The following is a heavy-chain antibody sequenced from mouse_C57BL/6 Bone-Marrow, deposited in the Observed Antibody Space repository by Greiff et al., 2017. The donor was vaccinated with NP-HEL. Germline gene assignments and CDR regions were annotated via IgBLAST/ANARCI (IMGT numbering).Heavy chain of an antibody. CDR2: INPNNGGT. Sequence: EVQLQQSGPELVKPGASVKISCKASGYTFTDYYMNWVKQSHGKSLEWIGDINPNNGGTSYNQKFKGKATLTVDKSSSTAYMELRSLTSEDSAVYYCARFHYYGSSYVGDYWGQGTTLTVSS. CDR1: GYTFTDYY. V-gene: IGHV1-26*01. CDR3: ARFHYYGSSYVGDY. D-gene: IGHD1-1*01. J-gene: IGHJ2*01.